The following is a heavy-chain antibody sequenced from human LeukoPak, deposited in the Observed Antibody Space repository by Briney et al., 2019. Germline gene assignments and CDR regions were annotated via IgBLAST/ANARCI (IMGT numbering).Heavy chain of an antibody. J-gene: IGHJ6*04. Sequence: GGSLTLSCAASGFSFTSYAMTWVRQAPGKGLEWVSTISHSGVSTYYADSVKGRFTISRDKSKNTLYLQMNSLRVEDTAVYYCAGRPIASGNYAGMDVWGKGTTVTVSS. CDR3: AGRPIASGNYAGMDV. CDR1: GFSFTSYA. CDR2: ISHSGVST. D-gene: IGHD3-10*01. V-gene: IGHV3-23*01.